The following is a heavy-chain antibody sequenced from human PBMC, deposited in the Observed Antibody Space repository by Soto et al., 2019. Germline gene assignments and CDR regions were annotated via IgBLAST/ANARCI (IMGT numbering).Heavy chain of an antibody. J-gene: IGHJ4*02. CDR1: GFTFSSYA. CDR2: ISGSGGST. V-gene: IGHV3-23*01. CDR3: AKVRSSSWYVNYFDY. D-gene: IGHD6-13*01. Sequence: GGPLRLSCAASGFTFSSYAMILVRQAPGKGLEWVSAISGSGGSTYYADSVKGRFTISRDNSKNTLYLQMNSLRAEDTAVYYCAKVRSSSWYVNYFDYWGQGTLVTVSS.